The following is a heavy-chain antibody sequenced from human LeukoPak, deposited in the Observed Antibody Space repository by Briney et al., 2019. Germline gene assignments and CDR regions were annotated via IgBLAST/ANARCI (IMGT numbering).Heavy chain of an antibody. V-gene: IGHV3-33*06. CDR3: AKDLAGAGNLGFDY. CDR2: IWYDGSNK. D-gene: IGHD4-23*01. Sequence: GGSLRLSCAASGFTFTTYGMHWVRQAPGKGLEWVAVIWYDGSNKYYADSVKGRFTISRDNSKNTLYLQMNSLRAEVTALYYCAKDLAGAGNLGFDYWGQGTLVTVSS. CDR1: GFTFTTYG. J-gene: IGHJ4*02.